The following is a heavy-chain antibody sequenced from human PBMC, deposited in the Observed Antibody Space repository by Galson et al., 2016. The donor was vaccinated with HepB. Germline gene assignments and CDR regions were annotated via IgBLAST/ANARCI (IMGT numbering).Heavy chain of an antibody. V-gene: IGHV4-59*01. J-gene: IGHJ1*01. CDR1: GGSISSYS. CDR3: ARNYRAGEYFQH. CDR2: IYYSGST. D-gene: IGHD5-24*01. Sequence: SETLSLTCTVSGGSISSYSWSWIRQPPGKGLEWIGYIYYSGSTNYNPSLKSRVTISVDTSKKQYSLKLSSVTAADTAVYYCARNYRAGEYFQHWGQGTLVTVSS.